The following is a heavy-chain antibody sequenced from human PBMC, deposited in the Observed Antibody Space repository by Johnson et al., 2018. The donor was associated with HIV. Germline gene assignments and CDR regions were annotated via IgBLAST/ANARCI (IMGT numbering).Heavy chain of an antibody. CDR2: ISSDGSDK. Sequence: QVQLVESGGGVVQPGRSMRLSCAASGLTFGSYPLHWVRQAPGRGLEWVAVISSDGSDKYYANSVKGRFSISRDNSKNTLSLLMNSLREEDTAVYYCVRDLGLIGPWGAFDIWGQGTMVTVSS. CDR3: VRDLGLIGPWGAFDI. J-gene: IGHJ3*02. D-gene: IGHD3-16*01. CDR1: GLTFGSYP. V-gene: IGHV3-30-3*01.